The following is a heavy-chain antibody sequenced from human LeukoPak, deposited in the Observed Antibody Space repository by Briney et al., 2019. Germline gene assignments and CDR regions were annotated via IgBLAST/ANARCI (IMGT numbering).Heavy chain of an antibody. J-gene: IGHJ5*02. Sequence: GGSLRLSCAASGFTFSSYEMNWVRQAPGKGLEWVSYISSSGSTIYYADSVKGRFTISRDNAKNSLYLQMNSLRAGDTAVYYCARELMEGFDPWGQGTLVTVSS. CDR3: ARELMEGFDP. CDR1: GFTFSSYE. V-gene: IGHV3-48*03. CDR2: ISSSGSTI. D-gene: IGHD2-8*01.